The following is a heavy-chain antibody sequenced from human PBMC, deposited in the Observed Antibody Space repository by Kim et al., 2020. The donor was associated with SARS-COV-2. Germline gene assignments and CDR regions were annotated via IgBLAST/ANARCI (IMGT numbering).Heavy chain of an antibody. V-gene: IGHV4-39*01. Sequence: SETLSLTCTVSGGSISSSSYYWGWIRQPPGKGLEWIGSIYYSGSTYYNPSLKSRVTISVDTSKNQFSLKLSSVTAADTAVYYCQMETYCGGDCHTTTDYWGQGTLVTVSS. CDR3: QMETYCGGDCHTTTDY. CDR2: IYYSGST. J-gene: IGHJ4*02. CDR1: GGSISSSSYY. D-gene: IGHD2-21*02.